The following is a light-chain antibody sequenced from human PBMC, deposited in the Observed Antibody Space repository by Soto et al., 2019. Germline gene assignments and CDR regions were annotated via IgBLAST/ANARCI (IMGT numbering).Light chain of an antibody. CDR1: QSVSSTD. J-gene: IGKJ1*01. CDR2: GTS. V-gene: IGKV3-20*01. CDR3: QHYGTSPKWT. Sequence: EVVLTQSPGTLSLSPGERVTLSCRASQSVSSTDLTWYHQKPSQAPTLLMYGTSTRATGIPDRFSGSGSGTDFTLNIGRLEAEDFAVYYCQHYGTSPKWTFGPGAKLEI.